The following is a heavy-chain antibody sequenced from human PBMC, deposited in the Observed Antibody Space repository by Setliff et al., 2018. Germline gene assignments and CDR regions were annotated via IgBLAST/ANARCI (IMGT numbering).Heavy chain of an antibody. J-gene: IGHJ5*02. CDR1: GYTFTYRY. CDR3: ARASKGGYDNNWFDP. Sequence: GASVKVSCKASGYTFTYRYLHWVRQAPGQALEWMGWITPFNGNTNYAQKFQDRVTITRDRSMSTAYMELSSLRSEDTAVYYCARASKGGYDNNWFDPWGQGTLVTVSS. V-gene: IGHV1-45*02. CDR2: ITPFNGNT. D-gene: IGHD5-12*01.